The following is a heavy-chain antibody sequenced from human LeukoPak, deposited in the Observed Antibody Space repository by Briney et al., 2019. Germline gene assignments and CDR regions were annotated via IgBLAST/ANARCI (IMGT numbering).Heavy chain of an antibody. V-gene: IGHV3-74*01. Sequence: GGSLRLSCAASGFTFSSYWMHWVRQAPGKGLVWVSRINSDGSSTSYADSVKGRFTISRDNAKNTLYLQMNSLRAEDTAVYYCSTDRAGLGYSGYDVFDYWGQGTLVTVSS. CDR1: GFTFSSYW. D-gene: IGHD5-12*01. CDR3: STDRAGLGYSGYDVFDY. CDR2: INSDGSST. J-gene: IGHJ4*02.